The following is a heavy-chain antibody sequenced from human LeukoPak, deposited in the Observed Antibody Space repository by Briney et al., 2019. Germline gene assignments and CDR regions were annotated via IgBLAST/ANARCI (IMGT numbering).Heavy chain of an antibody. D-gene: IGHD1-7*01. Sequence: GGSLRLSCAATGFTFDNYAMNWVRQAPGKGLDCVSGVSSSGGNTYYADSVKGRFTISRDNSKNTQYLQMNSLRAEDAAVYYCAKGDWNYGDFDYWGQGTLVTVSS. V-gene: IGHV3-23*01. CDR3: AKGDWNYGDFDY. CDR2: VSSSGGNT. CDR1: GFTFDNYA. J-gene: IGHJ4*02.